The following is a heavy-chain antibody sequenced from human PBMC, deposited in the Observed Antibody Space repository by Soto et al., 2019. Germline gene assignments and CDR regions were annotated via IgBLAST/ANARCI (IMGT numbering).Heavy chain of an antibody. CDR3: ARDRGGYSFFDC. CDR2: VSYDGRNK. CDR1: GFKFSNYA. Sequence: GGSLRLSCAGYGFKFSNYAIHWVRQAPGKGLEWVAVVSYDGRNKYYADSVKGRFSISGDNSKNMLFLEMNSLRAEDTAVYYCARDRGGYSFFDCWGQGALVTVSS. V-gene: IGHV3-30*04. D-gene: IGHD3-16*01. J-gene: IGHJ4*02.